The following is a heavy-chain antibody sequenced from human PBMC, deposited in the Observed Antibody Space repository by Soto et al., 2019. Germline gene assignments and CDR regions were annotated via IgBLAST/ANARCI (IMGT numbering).Heavy chain of an antibody. CDR3: ARENYGDYLNWFDP. D-gene: IGHD4-17*01. V-gene: IGHV3-48*02. CDR1: GFTFSSYS. CDR2: ISSSSSSI. J-gene: IGHJ5*02. Sequence: GGSLRLSCAASGFTFSSYSMNWVRQAPGKGLEWVSYISSSSSSIYYADSVKGRFTISRDNAKNSLYLQMNSLRDEDTAVYYCARENYGDYLNWFDPWGQGTLVTVSS.